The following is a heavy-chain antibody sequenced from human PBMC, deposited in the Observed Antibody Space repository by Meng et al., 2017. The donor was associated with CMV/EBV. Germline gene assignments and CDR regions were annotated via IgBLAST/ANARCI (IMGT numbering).Heavy chain of an antibody. J-gene: IGHJ6*02. CDR3: ARDGPDIVVVPAAIRVAAAGTDYYYYYGMDV. CDR1: GGTFSSYT. Sequence: SVKVSCKASGGTFSSYTISWVRQAPGQGLEWMGRIIPILGIANYAQKFQGRVTITADKSTSTAYMELSSLRSEDTAVYYCARDGPDIVVVPAAIRVAAAGTDYYYYYGMDVWGQGTTVTSP. D-gene: IGHD2-2*02. CDR2: IIPILGIA. V-gene: IGHV1-69*04.